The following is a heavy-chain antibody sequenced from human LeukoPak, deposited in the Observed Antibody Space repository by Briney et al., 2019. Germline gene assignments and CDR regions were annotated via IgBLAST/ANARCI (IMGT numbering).Heavy chain of an antibody. CDR3: ATKGYSSSSYPIY. Sequence: GASVKVSCKASGYTFTGYYMHWVRQAPGQGLEWMGWINPNSGGTNYAQKFQGRVTMTRDTSISTAYMELSRLRSDDTAVYYCATKGYSSSSYPIYWGQGTLVTVSS. D-gene: IGHD6-6*01. CDR2: INPNSGGT. V-gene: IGHV1-2*02. J-gene: IGHJ4*02. CDR1: GYTFTGYY.